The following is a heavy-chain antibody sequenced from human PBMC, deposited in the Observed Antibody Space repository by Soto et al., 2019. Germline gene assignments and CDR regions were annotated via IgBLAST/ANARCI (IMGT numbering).Heavy chain of an antibody. D-gene: IGHD1-26*01. V-gene: IGHV3-48*04. J-gene: IGHJ6*02. CDR2: ISSSSSTI. Sequence: FLRLSCAASGATLSTYSMNWVRQAPGKGLEWVSYISSSSSTIYYADSVKGRFTSSRDNAKNSLYLQMNSLIVDDTAVYYCARDQRWEGIDVWGQGTTLTASS. CDR1: GATLSTYS. CDR3: ARDQRWEGIDV.